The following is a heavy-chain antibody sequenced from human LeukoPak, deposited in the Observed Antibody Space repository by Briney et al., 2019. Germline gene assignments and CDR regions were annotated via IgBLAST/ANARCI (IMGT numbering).Heavy chain of an antibody. Sequence: PGGSLRLSCAASGFTVSSNYMSWVRQAPGKGLEWVSVIYTDGSTYYADSVKGRFTISRDNSKNTLYLQLKGLRAEDTAVYYCARDGGSSGPGWFDPWGQGTLAIVSS. CDR2: IYTDGST. D-gene: IGHD2-15*01. V-gene: IGHV3-53*01. CDR1: GFTVSSNY. J-gene: IGHJ5*02. CDR3: ARDGGSSGPGWFDP.